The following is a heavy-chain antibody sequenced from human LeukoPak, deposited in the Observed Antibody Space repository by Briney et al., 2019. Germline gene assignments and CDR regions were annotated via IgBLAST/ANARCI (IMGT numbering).Heavy chain of an antibody. D-gene: IGHD3-22*01. CDR3: ASSRARWLYDY. V-gene: IGHV4-59*01. CDR1: GGSISSYY. J-gene: IGHJ4*02. CDR2: IYYSGST. Sequence: SETLSLTCTVSGGSISSYYWSWIRQPPGKGLEWIGYIYYSGSTNYNPSLKSRVTISVDTSKNQFSLKLSSVTAADTAVYYCASSRARWLYDYWGQGTLVTVSS.